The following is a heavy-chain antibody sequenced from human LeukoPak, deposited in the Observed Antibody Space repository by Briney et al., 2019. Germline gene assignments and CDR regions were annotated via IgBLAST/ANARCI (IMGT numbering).Heavy chain of an antibody. CDR2: IYSGGST. Sequence: PGGSLRLSCAASGFTVSSNYMSWVRQAPGKGLEWVSVIYSGGSTYYADSVKGRFTISRDNSKNTLYLQMNSLRAEDTAVYYCASIPFGQQLATPDYWGQGTLVTVSS. D-gene: IGHD6-13*01. V-gene: IGHV3-53*01. J-gene: IGHJ4*02. CDR1: GFTVSSNY. CDR3: ASIPFGQQLATPDY.